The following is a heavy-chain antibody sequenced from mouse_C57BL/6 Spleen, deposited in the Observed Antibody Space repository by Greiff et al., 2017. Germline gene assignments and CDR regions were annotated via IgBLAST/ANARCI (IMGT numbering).Heavy chain of an antibody. D-gene: IGHD1-1*01. CDR1: GYTFTDYE. V-gene: IGHV1-15*01. CDR2: IDPETGGT. CDR3: TTVPLFDY. J-gene: IGHJ2*01. Sequence: VKLQESGAELVRPGASVTLSCKASGYTFTDYEMHWVKQTPVHGLEWIGAIDPETGGTAYNQKFKGKAILTADKSSSTAYMELRSLTSEDSAVYYCTTVPLFDYWGQGTTLTVSS.